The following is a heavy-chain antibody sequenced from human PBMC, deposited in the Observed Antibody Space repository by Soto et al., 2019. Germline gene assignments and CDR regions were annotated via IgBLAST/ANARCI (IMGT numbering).Heavy chain of an antibody. Sequence: EVQLVESGGGLVQPGGSLRLSCAASGFTVSSNYMSWVRQAPGKGLEWVSVIYSGGSTYYADSVKGRFTISRDNSKNTLYLQMNSLRAEDTAVYYCARENGATGYGMDVWGQGTTVTVSS. V-gene: IGHV3-66*01. J-gene: IGHJ6*02. CDR3: ARENGATGYGMDV. CDR2: IYSGGST. D-gene: IGHD1-26*01. CDR1: GFTVSSNY.